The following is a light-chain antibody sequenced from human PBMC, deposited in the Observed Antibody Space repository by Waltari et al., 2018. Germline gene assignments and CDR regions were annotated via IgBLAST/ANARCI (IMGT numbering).Light chain of an antibody. Sequence: QFALTHPASVSGPPGQSITISCTGPSTDVGVYNYVSCYQQHPGKARKLIIYDVGNRPTGVSNRFSGCKSGNAASLTIPGLQAEDEAHYYCASYMSSSSLELFGGGTSLTVL. CDR2: DVG. J-gene: IGLJ2*01. CDR3: ASYMSSSSLEL. V-gene: IGLV2-14*03. CDR1: STDVGVYNY.